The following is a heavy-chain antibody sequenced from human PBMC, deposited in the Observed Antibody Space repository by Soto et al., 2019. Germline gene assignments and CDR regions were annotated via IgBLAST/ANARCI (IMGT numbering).Heavy chain of an antibody. CDR1: GESLNYYY. V-gene: IGHV4-34*01. D-gene: IGHD2-21*01. CDR3: ARGMWPDRFAN. Sequence: HVQLRQWGAGLLKPSDTLSLTCAVYGESLNYYYWSWIRQAPGKGLEWIGEFYQGGSTHYNPSVKSXXTXSXXLSSQQFALKLTSVTAPDTATYYCARGMWPDRFANWGQGTLVTVSS. CDR2: FYQGGST. J-gene: IGHJ5*02.